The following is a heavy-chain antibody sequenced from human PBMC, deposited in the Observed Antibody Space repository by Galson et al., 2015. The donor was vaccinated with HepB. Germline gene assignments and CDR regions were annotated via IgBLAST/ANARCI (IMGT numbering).Heavy chain of an antibody. D-gene: IGHD3-10*01. V-gene: IGHV3-30*18. CDR1: GFTFSSYG. CDR3: AKDYGSGTYSSVFDY. CDR2: ISYDGSNK. J-gene: IGHJ4*02. Sequence: SLRLSCAASGFTFSSYGIHWVRQAPGKGLEWVAVISYDGSNKYYADSVKGRFTISRDNSKNTLYLQMNSLRPEDTAMYYCAKDYGSGTYSSVFDYWGQGTLVTVSP.